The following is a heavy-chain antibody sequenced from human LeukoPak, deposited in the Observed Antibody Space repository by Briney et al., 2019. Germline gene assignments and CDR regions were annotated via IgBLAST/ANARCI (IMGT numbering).Heavy chain of an antibody. CDR2: IYTSGST. J-gene: IGHJ4*02. CDR3: ARDQGGSYYAY. Sequence: SQTLSLTCTVSGGSISSGSYYWSWIRQPAGKGLEWIGRIYTSGSTNYNPSLKSRVTISVDTSKNQFSLKLSSVTAADTAVYYCARDQGGSYYAYWGQGTLVTVSS. V-gene: IGHV4-61*02. CDR1: GGSISSGSYY. D-gene: IGHD1-26*01.